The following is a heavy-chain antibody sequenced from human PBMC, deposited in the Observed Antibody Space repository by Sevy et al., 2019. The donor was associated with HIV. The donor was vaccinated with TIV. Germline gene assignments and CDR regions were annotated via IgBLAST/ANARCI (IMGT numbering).Heavy chain of an antibody. J-gene: IGHJ4*02. D-gene: IGHD3-22*01. CDR2: IIPILGTA. Sequence: ASVKVSCKASGGTFSSYAISWVRQAPGQGLEWMGGIIPILGTANYARKFQGRVTITADKSTSTAYMELSSLRSEDTAVYYCAREALPSYYDSSGYYRFDYWGQGTLVTVSS. CDR3: AREALPSYYDSSGYYRFDY. CDR1: GGTFSSYA. V-gene: IGHV1-69*06.